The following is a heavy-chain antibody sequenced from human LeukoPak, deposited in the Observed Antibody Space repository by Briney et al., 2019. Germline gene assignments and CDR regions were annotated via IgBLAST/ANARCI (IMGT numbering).Heavy chain of an antibody. CDR3: ARDFSGRPGSSSSWYWFDP. CDR2: INPNSGGT. D-gene: IGHD6-13*01. CDR1: GYTFTCYY. Sequence: GASVKVSCKASGYTFTCYYMHWVRQAPGQGLEGMGWINPNSGGTNYAQKFQGRVTMTRDPSISTAYMELSRLRSDDTAVYYCARDFSGRPGSSSSWYWFDPWGQGTLVTVSS. V-gene: IGHV1-2*02. J-gene: IGHJ5*02.